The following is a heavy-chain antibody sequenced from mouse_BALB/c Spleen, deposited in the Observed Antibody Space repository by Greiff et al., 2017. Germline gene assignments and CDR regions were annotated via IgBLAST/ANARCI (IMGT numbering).Heavy chain of an antibody. CDR1: GYTFTEYT. J-gene: IGHJ3*01. CDR3: ARGYYGSSSWFAY. V-gene: IGHV1-18*01. D-gene: IGHD1-1*01. Sequence: VHVKQSGPELVKPGASVKISCKTSGYTFTEYTMHWVKQSHGKSLEWIGGINPNNGGTSYNQKFKGKATLTVDKSSSTAYMELRSLTSEDSAVYYCARGYYGSSSWFAYWGQGTLVTVSA. CDR2: INPNNGGT.